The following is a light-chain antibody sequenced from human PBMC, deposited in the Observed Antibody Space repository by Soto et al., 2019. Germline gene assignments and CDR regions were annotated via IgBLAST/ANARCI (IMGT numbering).Light chain of an antibody. Sequence: EILMTQSPATLSVSPGERATLSCGASQSVSSNLAWYQQKPGQAPRLLIYYASARVTGIAARFSGSGSGTEFTLTISSLQSEDFAVYYCQQYNSWPPAFGQGTRVDVK. CDR2: YAS. V-gene: IGKV3-15*01. CDR1: QSVSSN. J-gene: IGKJ1*01. CDR3: QQYNSWPPA.